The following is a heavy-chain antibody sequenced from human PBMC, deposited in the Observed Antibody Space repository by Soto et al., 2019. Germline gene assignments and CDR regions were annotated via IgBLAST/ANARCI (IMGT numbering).Heavy chain of an antibody. J-gene: IGHJ4*02. Sequence: EVQLVESGGGLVQPGRSLRLSCAAPGFTFDDYAMHWVRQAPGKGLEWVSGISWNSGSIGYADSVKGRFTISRDNAKNSLYLQMNSLRAEDTALYYCAKDIRDGPGGYSGYEFDYWGQGTLVTVSS. D-gene: IGHD5-12*01. CDR1: GFTFDDYA. CDR3: AKDIRDGPGGYSGYEFDY. V-gene: IGHV3-9*01. CDR2: ISWNSGSI.